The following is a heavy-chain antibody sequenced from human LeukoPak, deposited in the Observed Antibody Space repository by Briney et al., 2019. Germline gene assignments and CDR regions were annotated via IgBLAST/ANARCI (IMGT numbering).Heavy chain of an antibody. CDR3: AKELRPNDY. CDR1: GFTFSSYS. V-gene: IGHV3-23*01. D-gene: IGHD4-17*01. J-gene: IGHJ4*02. Sequence: PGGSLRLSCAASGFTFSSYSMSWVRQAPGKGLEWVSAMCISGDRILYADSVKGRFTISRDNSKSTLYLQMNSLRAEDTAVYYCAKELRPNDYWGQGTLVTVSS. CDR2: MCISGDRI.